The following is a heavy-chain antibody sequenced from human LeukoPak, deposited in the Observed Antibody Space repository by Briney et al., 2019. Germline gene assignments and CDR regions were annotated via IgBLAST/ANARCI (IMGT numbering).Heavy chain of an antibody. J-gene: IGHJ4*02. D-gene: IGHD2-21*02. CDR3: VPGDEIKY. Sequence: GGSLRLSCAASGFTFSTYGMHWVRQAPGKGLEWVTFIQHNGSNKYYEDSVKGRFTVSRDNSKNTLYLQMKSLRAEDTALYYCVPGDEIKYWGQGTLVTVSS. CDR1: GFTFSTYG. CDR2: IQHNGSNK. V-gene: IGHV3-30*02.